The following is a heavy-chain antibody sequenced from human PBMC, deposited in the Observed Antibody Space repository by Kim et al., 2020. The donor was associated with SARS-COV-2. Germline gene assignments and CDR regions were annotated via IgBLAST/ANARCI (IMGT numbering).Heavy chain of an antibody. CDR2: ISSSGSTI. J-gene: IGHJ4*02. V-gene: IGHV3-48*03. CDR1: GFTFSSYE. Sequence: GGSLRLSCAASGFTFSSYEMNWVRQAPGKGLEWVSYISSSGSTIYYADSVKGRFTISRDNAKNSLYLQMNSLRAEDTAVYYCARDLRDGPFDYWGQGTLVTVSS. CDR3: ARDLRDGPFDY.